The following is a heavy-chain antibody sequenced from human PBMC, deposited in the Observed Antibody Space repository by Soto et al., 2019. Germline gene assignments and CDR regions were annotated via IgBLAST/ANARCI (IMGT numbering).Heavy chain of an antibody. CDR3: ASGRLGDPFDS. V-gene: IGHV5-51*01. Sequence: PGESLKISCRASGNRVSTYWIGWVRQMPGKGLEWMGLIYPGDSDTRYSPSFQGQVTISADRSTYTAYLQWTRLKASDTAVYFCASGRLGDPFDSWGHGTLVTVSS. J-gene: IGHJ4*01. CDR1: GNRVSTYW. D-gene: IGHD3-16*01. CDR2: IYPGDSDT.